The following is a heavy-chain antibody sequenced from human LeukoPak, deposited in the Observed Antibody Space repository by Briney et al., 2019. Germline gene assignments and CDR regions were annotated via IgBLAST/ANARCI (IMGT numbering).Heavy chain of an antibody. CDR2: IYYSGST. D-gene: IGHD3-10*01. J-gene: IGHJ3*02. V-gene: IGHV4-59*01. Sequence: SETLSLTCTVSSGSISGYYWSWIRQPPGKGLEWIGYIYYSGSTNYNPSLKSRVTISVDTSKNQFSLKLSSVTAADTAVYYCARAHRARGYAFDIWGQGTMVTVSS. CDR3: ARAHRARGYAFDI. CDR1: SGSISGYY.